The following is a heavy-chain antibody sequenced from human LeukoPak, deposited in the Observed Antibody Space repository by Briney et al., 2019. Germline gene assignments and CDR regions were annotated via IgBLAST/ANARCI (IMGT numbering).Heavy chain of an antibody. V-gene: IGHV3-23*01. CDR1: GFTFSSYA. CDR2: ISGSGGST. D-gene: IGHD2-2*01. Sequence: PGGSLRLSCAASGFTFSSYAMSWVRQAPGKGLEWVSAISGSGGSTYYADSVKGRFTISRDNSKNTLYLQMNSLRAEDTAVYYCAKDVESDCSSTSCYPPEFWYWGQGTLVTVSS. J-gene: IGHJ4*02. CDR3: AKDVESDCSSTSCYPPEFWY.